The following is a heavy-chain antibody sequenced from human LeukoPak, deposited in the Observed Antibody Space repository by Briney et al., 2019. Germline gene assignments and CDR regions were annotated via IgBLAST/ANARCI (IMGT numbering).Heavy chain of an antibody. J-gene: IGHJ3*02. CDR2: ISGSGGST. CDR1: GFTFSSYA. D-gene: IGHD3-22*01. CDR3: AKQISYDSSGYYSHAFDI. V-gene: IGHV3-23*01. Sequence: GGSLRLSCAASGFTFSSYAMSWVRQAPGKGLEWVSAISGSGGSTYYADSVKGRFTISRDNSKNTLYLQMNSLRAEYTAVYYCAKQISYDSSGYYSHAFDIWGQGTMVTVSS.